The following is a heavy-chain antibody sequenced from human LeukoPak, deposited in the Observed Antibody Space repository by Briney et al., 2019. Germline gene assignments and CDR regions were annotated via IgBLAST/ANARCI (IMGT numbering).Heavy chain of an antibody. J-gene: IGHJ6*02. CDR3: AREIPEGGMDV. Sequence: SETLSLTCAVYGGPFSGYYWSWIRQPPGKGLEWIGEINHSGSTNYNPSLKSRVTISVDTSKNQFSLKLSSVTAADTAVYYCAREIPEGGMDVWGQGTTVTVSS. CDR2: INHSGST. CDR1: GGPFSGYY. V-gene: IGHV4-34*01.